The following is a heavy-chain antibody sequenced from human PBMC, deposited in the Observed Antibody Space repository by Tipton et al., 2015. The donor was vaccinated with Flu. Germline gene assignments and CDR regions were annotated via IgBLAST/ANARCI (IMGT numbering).Heavy chain of an antibody. Sequence: SLRLSCAASGFTFSSYEMSWVRQAPGKRLEWVSYISSSGSTIYYADSVKGRFTISRDNAKNSLYLQMNSLRAEDTAVYYCASEGYYFDYWGQGTLVTVSS. J-gene: IGHJ4*02. V-gene: IGHV3-48*03. CDR1: GFTFSSYE. CDR2: ISSSGSTI. CDR3: ASEGYYFDY.